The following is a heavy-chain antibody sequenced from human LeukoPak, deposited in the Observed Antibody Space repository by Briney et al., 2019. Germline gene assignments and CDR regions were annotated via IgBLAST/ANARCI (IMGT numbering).Heavy chain of an antibody. D-gene: IGHD3-22*01. CDR1: GYTCTSYG. V-gene: IGHV1-18*01. CDR2: ISAYNGNT. J-gene: IGHJ4*02. CDR3: ARALLGYYYDSSGRNFDY. Sequence: ASVKVSCKASGYTCTSYGINWVRQAPGQGLEWMGWISAYNGNTNYVQKLQDRVTMTRDTSTSTAYMELRSLRSDDTAVYYCARALLGYYYDSSGRNFDYWGQGTLVTVSS.